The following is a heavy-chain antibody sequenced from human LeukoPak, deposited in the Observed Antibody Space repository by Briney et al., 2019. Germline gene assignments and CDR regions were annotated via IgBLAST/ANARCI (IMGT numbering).Heavy chain of an antibody. Sequence: GGSLRLFCAASGFTFSSYGMHWVRQAPGKGLEWVAVISYDGSNKYYADSVKGRFTISRDNSKNTLYLQMNSLRAEDTAVYYCAKEKDFDWSNLDYWGQGTLVTVSS. J-gene: IGHJ4*02. CDR2: ISYDGSNK. CDR1: GFTFSSYG. CDR3: AKEKDFDWSNLDY. V-gene: IGHV3-30*18. D-gene: IGHD3-9*01.